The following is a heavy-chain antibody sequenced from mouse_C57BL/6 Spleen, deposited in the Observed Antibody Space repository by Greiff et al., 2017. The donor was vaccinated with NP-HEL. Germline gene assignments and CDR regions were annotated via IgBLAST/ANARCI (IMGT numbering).Heavy chain of an antibody. V-gene: IGHV5-17*01. J-gene: IGHJ4*01. CDR2: ISSGSSTL. D-gene: IGHD1-1*01. CDR3: ARIGSSYAMDY. CDR1: GFTFSDYG. Sequence: EVHLVESGGGLVKPGGSLKLSCAASGFTFSDYGMHWVRQAPEKGLEWVAYISSGSSTLYYADKVQGRFTISRDNAKNTLFLQMTSLRSEDTAMYYCARIGSSYAMDYWGQGTSVTVSS.